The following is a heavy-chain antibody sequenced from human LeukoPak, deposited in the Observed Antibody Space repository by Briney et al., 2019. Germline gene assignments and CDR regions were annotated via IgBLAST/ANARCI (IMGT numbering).Heavy chain of an antibody. D-gene: IGHD3-10*01. J-gene: IGHJ4*02. CDR1: GGSISSGSYY. V-gene: IGHV4-39*01. CDR2: IYYSGST. CDR3: ARLGDYYGSGSYPAEGYYFDY. Sequence: SETLSLTCTVSGGSISSGSYYWGWIRQPPGKGLEWIGSIYYSGSTYYNPSLKSRVTISVDTSKNQFSLKLSSVTAADTAVYYCARLGDYYGSGSYPAEGYYFDYWGQGTLVTVSS.